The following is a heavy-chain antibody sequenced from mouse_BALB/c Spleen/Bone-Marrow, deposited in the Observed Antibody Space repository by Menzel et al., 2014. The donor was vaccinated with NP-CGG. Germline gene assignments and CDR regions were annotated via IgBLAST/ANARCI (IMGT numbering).Heavy chain of an antibody. D-gene: IGHD1-1*01. V-gene: IGHV1-9*01. CDR1: GYTFSSYW. J-gene: IGHJ1*01. Sequence: QVQLQQSGAELMMPGASVKLSCKATGYTFSSYWIEWVKRRPGHGLEWIGEILPGSGSTNYNEKFKGKATFTADTSSNTAYMQLSSLTSEDSAVYYCAREDGLWYFDVWGAGTTVTVSS. CDR3: AREDGLWYFDV. CDR2: ILPGSGST.